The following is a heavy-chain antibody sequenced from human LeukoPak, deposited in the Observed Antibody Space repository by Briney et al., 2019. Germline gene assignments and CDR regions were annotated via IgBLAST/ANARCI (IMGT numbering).Heavy chain of an antibody. CDR2: ISSSSSYI. CDR1: GFTFSSYS. J-gene: IGHJ4*02. Sequence: PGGSLRLSCAASGFTFSSYSMNWVRQAPGKGLEWVSSISSSSSYIYYADSVKGRFTISRDNAKNSLYLQMNSLRAEDTAVYYCAREGDSIGYPIDYWGQGTLVTVSS. V-gene: IGHV3-21*01. D-gene: IGHD3-22*01. CDR3: AREGDSIGYPIDY.